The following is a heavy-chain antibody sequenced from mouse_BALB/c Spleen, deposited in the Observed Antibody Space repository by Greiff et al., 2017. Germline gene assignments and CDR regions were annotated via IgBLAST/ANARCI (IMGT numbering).Heavy chain of an antibody. CDR3: AIWGPYAIDY. Sequence: QVQLQQSAAELARPGASVKMSCKASGYTFTSYTMHWVKQRPGQGLEWIGYINPSSGYTEYNQKFKNKTTLTADKSSSTSYMQLSSLTSEDSAVYYCAIWGPYAIDYWGQGTSVTVSS. V-gene: IGHV1-4*02. CDR1: GYTFTSYT. J-gene: IGHJ4*01. CDR2: INPSSGYT. D-gene: IGHD1-1*02.